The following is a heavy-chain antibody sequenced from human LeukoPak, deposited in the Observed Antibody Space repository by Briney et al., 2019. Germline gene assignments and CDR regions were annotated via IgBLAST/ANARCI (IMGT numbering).Heavy chain of an antibody. V-gene: IGHV3-33*01. Sequence: PGRSLRLSCAASGFTFSSYGMHWVRKAPGKGLEWVAVIWYDGSNKYYADSVKGRFTISRDNSKNTLYLQMNSLRAEDTAVYYCARDSYCNGDRCYLTTLYWGQGTLVTVSS. CDR2: IWYDGSNK. CDR3: ARDSYCNGDRCYLTTLY. CDR1: GFTFSSYG. J-gene: IGHJ4*02. D-gene: IGHD2-15*01.